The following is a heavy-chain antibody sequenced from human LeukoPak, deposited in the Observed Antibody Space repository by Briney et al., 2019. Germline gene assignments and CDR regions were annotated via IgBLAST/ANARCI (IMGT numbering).Heavy chain of an antibody. CDR2: IYYSGST. V-gene: IGHV4-39*07. CDR3: ARVEEGYGSGRRGNFYYYYMDV. D-gene: IGHD3-10*01. J-gene: IGHJ6*03. Sequence: SETLSLTCTVSGGSISSSSYYWGWIRQPPGKGLEWIGSIYYSGSTYYNPSLKSRVTIPVDTSKNQFSLKLSSVTTADTAVYYCARVEEGYGSGRRGNFYYYYMDVWGKGTTVTISS. CDR1: GGSISSSSYY.